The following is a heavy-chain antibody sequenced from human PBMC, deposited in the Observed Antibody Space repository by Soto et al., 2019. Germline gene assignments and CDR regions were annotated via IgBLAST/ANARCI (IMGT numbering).Heavy chain of an antibody. Sequence: SVKVSFKASGGSFSSYAISWVRQAPGQGLEWMGGIIPIFGTANYAQKFQGRVTMTRDTSISTAYMELSRLRSDDTAVYYCARDLGYLEYWGQGTLVTVSS. CDR1: GGSFSSYA. J-gene: IGHJ4*02. V-gene: IGHV1-69*05. CDR2: IIPIFGTA. CDR3: ARDLGYLEY.